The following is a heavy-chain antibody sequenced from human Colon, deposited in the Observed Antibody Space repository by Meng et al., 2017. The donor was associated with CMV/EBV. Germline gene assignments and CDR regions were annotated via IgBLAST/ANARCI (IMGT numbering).Heavy chain of an antibody. J-gene: IGHJ4*02. CDR2: IERDGTKT. V-gene: IGHV3-74*01. D-gene: IGHD2-15*01. Sequence: EVPLVESGGGCVQPWGSLILSCAASGFTFSGYYMHWVRHAPGMGLVWVSRIERDGTKTNYADSVKGRFTISRDNAKNMLYLQMNSLRVEDTAGYYCGRGSGVADYRGQGTLVTVSS. CDR1: GFTFSGYY. CDR3: GRGSGVADY.